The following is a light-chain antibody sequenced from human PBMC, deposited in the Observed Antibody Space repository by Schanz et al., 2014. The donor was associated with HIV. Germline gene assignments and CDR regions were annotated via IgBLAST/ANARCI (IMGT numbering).Light chain of an antibody. CDR1: QSISIW. CDR2: KAS. CDR3: QQYDSSSWT. J-gene: IGKJ1*01. V-gene: IGKV1-5*03. Sequence: DIQMTQSPSTLSASVGDRVTITCRASQSISIWLAWYQQKPGKAPKLLIYKASSLESEVPSRFSGSGSGTEFTLTISSLQPDDFATYYCQQYDSSSWTFGLGTKVETK.